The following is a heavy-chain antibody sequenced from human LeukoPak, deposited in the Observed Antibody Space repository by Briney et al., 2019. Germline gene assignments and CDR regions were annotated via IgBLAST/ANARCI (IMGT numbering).Heavy chain of an antibody. V-gene: IGHV3-30*02. J-gene: IGHJ1*01. CDR1: RFTFSSYG. D-gene: IGHD6-19*01. Sequence: GGSLRLSCAASRFTFSSYGMHWVRQAPGKGLEWVALIRFDGSNKYYADSVKGRFTISRDNSKNTLYLQMNSLRPEDTAVYYCATAFIAVAGANFQHWGQGTLVTVSS. CDR3: ATAFIAVAGANFQH. CDR2: IRFDGSNK.